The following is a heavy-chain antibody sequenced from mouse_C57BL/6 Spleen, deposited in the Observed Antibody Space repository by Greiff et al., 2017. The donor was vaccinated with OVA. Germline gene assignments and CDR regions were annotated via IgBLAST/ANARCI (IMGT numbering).Heavy chain of an antibody. V-gene: IGHV1-69*01. CDR3: ARYGSYYFDY. Sequence: VQLQQSGAELVMPGASVKLSCKASGYTFTSYWMHWVKQRPGQGLEWIGEIDPSDSYTNYNQKFKGKSTLTVDKSSSTAYMQLSSLTSEDSAVYYCARYGSYYFDYWGQGTTLTVSS. CDR1: GYTFTSYW. CDR2: IDPSDSYT. D-gene: IGHD1-1*01. J-gene: IGHJ2*01.